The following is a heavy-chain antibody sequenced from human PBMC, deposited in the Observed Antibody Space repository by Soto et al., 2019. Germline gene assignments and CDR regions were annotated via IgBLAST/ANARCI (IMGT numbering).Heavy chain of an antibody. Sequence: QVQLVQSGAEVKKPGSSVKVSCKASGGTFSSYAISWVRQAPGQGLEWMGGIIPIFGTANYAQKFQGRVTITADESTSTAYMELSNLRSEDTAVYYCARGHPSDPGWLQSEGQYYFDYWGQGTLVTVSS. CDR1: GGTFSSYA. CDR2: IIPIFGTA. CDR3: ARGHPSDPGWLQSEGQYYFDY. V-gene: IGHV1-69*01. D-gene: IGHD5-12*01. J-gene: IGHJ4*02.